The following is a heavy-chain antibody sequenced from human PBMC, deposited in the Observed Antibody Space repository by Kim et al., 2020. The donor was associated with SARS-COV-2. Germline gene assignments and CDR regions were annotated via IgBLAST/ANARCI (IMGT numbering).Heavy chain of an antibody. J-gene: IGHJ3*02. V-gene: IGHV1-3*01. CDR2: LHVGNGDT. CDR3: ARGVNGMMIRGVTDAFDN. Sequence: ASVKVSCKASGYSFINYAIHWVRQAPGQSPEWMGWLHVGNGDTRYSQKFQGRVTITRDTSASTAYMELSSLTSEDTAVYYCARGVNGMMIRGVTDAFDNWGQGTMVTVSS. CDR1: GYSFINYA. D-gene: IGHD3-10*01.